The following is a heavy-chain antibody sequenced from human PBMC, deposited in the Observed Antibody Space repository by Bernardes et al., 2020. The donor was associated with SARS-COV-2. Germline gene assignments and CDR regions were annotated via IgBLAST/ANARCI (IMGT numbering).Heavy chain of an antibody. CDR2: IDTHGNTI. D-gene: IGHD3-16*01. Sequence: WGSLRLSCAGSGYTFHSFWMHWVRQVPGKGLVWVSRIDTHGNTINYADSVKGRFSISRDNSRNTLYLQMNSLRDDDTAVHYCATDVGGEYSTWGQGTLVTVSS. CDR1: GYTFHSFW. V-gene: IGHV3-74*01. CDR3: ATDVGGEYST. J-gene: IGHJ5*02.